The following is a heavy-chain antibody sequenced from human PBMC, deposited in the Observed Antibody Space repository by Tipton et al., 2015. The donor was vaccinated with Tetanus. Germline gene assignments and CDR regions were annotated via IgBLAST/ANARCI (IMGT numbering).Heavy chain of an antibody. D-gene: IGHD1-14*01. J-gene: IGHJ2*01. V-gene: IGHV4-59*11. CDR3: AREMNRFFDI. Sequence: LRLSCTVSGGPISGHYWSWIRQTPGRGLEWIGHISYAGYTSYSPSLKNRVTMSVDTSKNQFSLKLKSVTAADTAVYYCAREMNRFFDIWGRGTLVTVSS. CDR2: ISYAGYT. CDR1: GGPISGHY.